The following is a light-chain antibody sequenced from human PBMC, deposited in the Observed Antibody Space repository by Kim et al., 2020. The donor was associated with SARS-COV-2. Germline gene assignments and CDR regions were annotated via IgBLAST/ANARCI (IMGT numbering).Light chain of an antibody. V-gene: IGLV2-8*01. CDR2: EVS. CDR3: SSFADNNNVV. J-gene: IGLJ2*01. CDR1: SSDVGRYNF. Sequence: GQSVTISCTGTSSDVGRYNFVSWYQQHPGKAPKFMIYEVSKRPSGVPDRFSGSKSGNTASLTVSGLQAEDEADYYCSSFADNNNVVFGGGTQLTVL.